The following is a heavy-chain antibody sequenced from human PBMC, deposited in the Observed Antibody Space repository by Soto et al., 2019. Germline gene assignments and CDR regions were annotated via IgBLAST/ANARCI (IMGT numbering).Heavy chain of an antibody. J-gene: IGHJ6*02. CDR3: ARDPRTARPSAMDV. V-gene: IGHV3-33*08. CDR1: GFTFSSYE. Sequence: PGGSLRLSCAASGFTFSSYEMNWVRQAPGKGLEWVAAIWYDGSNAVSADSVKGRFTISRDNSKNTLYLQMSGLRSEDTAVYYCARDPRTARPSAMDVWGQGTTVTVSS. D-gene: IGHD6-6*01. CDR2: IWYDGSNA.